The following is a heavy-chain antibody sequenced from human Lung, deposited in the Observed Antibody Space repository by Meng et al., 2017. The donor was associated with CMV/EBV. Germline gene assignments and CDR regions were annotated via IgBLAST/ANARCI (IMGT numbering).Heavy chain of an antibody. D-gene: IGHD3-3*01. J-gene: IGHJ4*02. V-gene: IGHV4-59*08. CDR1: GGSINSYY. CDR3: AGQLRFLEWLPWY. Sequence: GSLRLXXTVSGGSINSYYWSWIRQPPGNGLEWIGNIYYRGSTNYNPSFKSRVTISVDTSKSQFSLELSSVTAADTAVYYCAGQLRFLEWLPWYWGQGTLVTVSS. CDR2: IYYRGST.